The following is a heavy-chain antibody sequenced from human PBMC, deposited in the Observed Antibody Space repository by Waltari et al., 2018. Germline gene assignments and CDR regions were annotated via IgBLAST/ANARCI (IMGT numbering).Heavy chain of an antibody. CDR2: INHSGST. CDR1: GGSFSGYY. Sequence: QVQLQQWGAGLLKPSETLSLTCAVYGGSFSGYYWSWIRQPPGKGLEWIGEINHSGSTNYNPSLKSRVTISVDTSKNQFSLKLSSVTAADTAVYYCARGGVVVVPAAKQMPFDYWGQGTLVTVSS. CDR3: ARGGVVVVPAAKQMPFDY. J-gene: IGHJ4*02. V-gene: IGHV4-34*01. D-gene: IGHD2-2*01.